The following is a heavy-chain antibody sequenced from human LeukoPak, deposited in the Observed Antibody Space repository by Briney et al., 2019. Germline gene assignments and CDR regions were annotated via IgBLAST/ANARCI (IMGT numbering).Heavy chain of an antibody. CDR2: ISAYNGNT. CDR3: ARDRCSSTSCLPVSY. V-gene: IGHV1-18*01. Sequence: GASVKVSCKASGYTFTSYGISWVRQAPGQGLEWMGWISAYNGNTNYAQKLQGRVTMTTDTSTSTAYMELRSLRSDDTAVYYCARDRCSSTSCLPVSYWGQGTLVTVSS. CDR1: GYTFTSYG. J-gene: IGHJ4*02. D-gene: IGHD2-2*01.